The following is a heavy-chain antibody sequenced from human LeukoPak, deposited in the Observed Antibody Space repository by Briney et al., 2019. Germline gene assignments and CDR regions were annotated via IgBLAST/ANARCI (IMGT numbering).Heavy chain of an antibody. J-gene: IGHJ4*02. CDR1: GFTFSSYA. Sequence: GRSLRLSCAASGFTFSSYAMHWVRQAPGKGLEWVAVISYDGSTKYYADSVKGRFTISRDNSKNTLYLQMNSLRAEDTAVYSCARAPLLWFGEFDYWGQGTLVTVSS. V-gene: IGHV3-30*04. CDR3: ARAPLLWFGEFDY. D-gene: IGHD3-10*01. CDR2: ISYDGSTK.